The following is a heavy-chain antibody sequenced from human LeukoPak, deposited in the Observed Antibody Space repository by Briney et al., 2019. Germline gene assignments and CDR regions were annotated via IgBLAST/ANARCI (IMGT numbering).Heavy chain of an antibody. CDR3: ARVNWRCVSTSCYVYGDYVGVVDY. D-gene: IGHD2-2*01. CDR2: IYHSGST. J-gene: IGHJ4*02. V-gene: IGHV4-4*02. Sequence: MSSETLSLTCAVSGGSISSSNWWSWVRQPPGKGLEWIGEIYHSGSTNYNPSLKSRVTMSVDTSKNQFSLKLSSVTAADTAVYYCARVNWRCVSTSCYVYGDYVGVVDYWGQGTLVTVSS. CDR1: GGSISSSNW.